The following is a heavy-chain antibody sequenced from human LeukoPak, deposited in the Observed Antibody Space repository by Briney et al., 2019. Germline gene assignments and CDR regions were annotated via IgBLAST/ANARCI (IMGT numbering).Heavy chain of an antibody. CDR1: GFTVSSNY. Sequence: GGSLRLSCAASGFTVSSNYMSWVRQAPGKGLEWVSVIYSGGSTYYADSVKGRFTISRDNSKNTLYLQMNSLRAEDTAVYYCARDEARYSYGSDYSGQGTLVTVSS. CDR2: IYSGGST. CDR3: ARDEARYSYGSDY. J-gene: IGHJ4*01. V-gene: IGHV3-66*01. D-gene: IGHD5-18*01.